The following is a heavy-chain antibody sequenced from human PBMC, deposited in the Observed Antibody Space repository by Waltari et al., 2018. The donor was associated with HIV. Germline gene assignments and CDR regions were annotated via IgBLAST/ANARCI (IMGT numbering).Heavy chain of an antibody. CDR3: AKNPLSGEGYFDY. V-gene: IGHV3-30*18. D-gene: IGHD2-15*01. CDR2: IWYDVSNT. CDR1: GFTFSRYA. J-gene: IGHJ4*02. Sequence: QVQLVESGGGVVQPVRSLRLSCAASGFTFSRYAMHWVRQAPGKGLEWVAVIWYDVSNTYYADSVKGRFTISRDNSKNTLYLQMSSLRAEDTAMYYCAKNPLSGEGYFDYWGQGTLVTVSS.